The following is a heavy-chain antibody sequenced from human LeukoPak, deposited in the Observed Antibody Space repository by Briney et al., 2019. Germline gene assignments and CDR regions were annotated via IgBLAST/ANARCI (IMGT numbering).Heavy chain of an antibody. V-gene: IGHV3-53*01. J-gene: IGHJ4*02. D-gene: IGHD1-26*01. CDR2: IYSGGST. Sequence: GGSLRLSCAASGFTVSSNYMSWVRQAPGKGLEWVSVIYSGGSTYYADSVKGRFTISRDNSKNTLYLQMNSLRAEDTAVYYCAKARDNRSGSYRPYFDYWGQGTLVTVSS. CDR1: GFTVSSNY. CDR3: AKARDNRSGSYRPYFDY.